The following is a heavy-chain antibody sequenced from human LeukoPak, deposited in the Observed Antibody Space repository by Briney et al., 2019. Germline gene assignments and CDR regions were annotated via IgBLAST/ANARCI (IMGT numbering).Heavy chain of an antibody. J-gene: IGHJ4*02. V-gene: IGHV3-23*01. D-gene: IGHD5-12*01. CDR3: AKGAYDYIEMGYFDY. Sequence: PGGSLRLSCAASGFSLSNPAMSWVRQAPGKGLEWLSLIVASSGSTFYADSVKGRFTISRDNSKNTLYLQMHSLRADDTAVYYCAKGAYDYIEMGYFDYWGQGTVVTVSS. CDR1: GFSLSNPA. CDR2: IVASSGST.